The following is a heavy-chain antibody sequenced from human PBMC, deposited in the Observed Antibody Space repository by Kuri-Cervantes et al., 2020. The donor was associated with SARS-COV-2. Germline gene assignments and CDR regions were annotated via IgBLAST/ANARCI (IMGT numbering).Heavy chain of an antibody. J-gene: IGHJ4*02. V-gene: IGHV3-48*01. D-gene: IGHD6-19*01. CDR2: ISSSSSTI. CDR1: GFTFSSYS. CDR3: AKARYSSPTDY. Sequence: GESLKISCAASGFTFSSYSMNWVRQAPGKGLEWVSYISSSSSTIYYADSVKGRFTISRDNSKNTLYLQMNSLRAEDTAIYYCAKARYSSPTDYWGQGTLVTVSS.